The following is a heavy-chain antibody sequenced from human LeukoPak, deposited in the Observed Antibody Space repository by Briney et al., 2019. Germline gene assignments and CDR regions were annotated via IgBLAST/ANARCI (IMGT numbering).Heavy chain of an antibody. CDR3: AKDRGTYYYGSGSHFDAFDI. CDR1: GFTFSSYA. CDR2: ISGSGGST. V-gene: IGHV3-23*01. Sequence: GGSLRLSCAASGFTFSSYAMSWVRQAPGKGLEWVSAISGSGGSTYYADSVKGRFTISRDNSKNTLYLQMNSLRAEDTAVYYCAKDRGTYYYGSGSHFDAFDIWGQGTMVTVSS. D-gene: IGHD3-10*01. J-gene: IGHJ3*02.